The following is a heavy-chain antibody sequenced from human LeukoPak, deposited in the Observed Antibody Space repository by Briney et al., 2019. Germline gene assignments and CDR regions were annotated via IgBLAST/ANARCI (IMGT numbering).Heavy chain of an antibody. D-gene: IGHD5-18*01. CDR3: TRAPTLMVTYASDI. Sequence: GGSLRLSCAASGFIFSSYSMNWVRQAPGQGLEWVSSIISSSSYIYYADSVKGRFTISRDNAKNSLYLQMNSLRAEDTAVYYCTRAPTLMVTYASDIWGQGTMVTVSS. V-gene: IGHV3-21*03. CDR2: IISSSSYI. J-gene: IGHJ3*02. CDR1: GFIFSSYS.